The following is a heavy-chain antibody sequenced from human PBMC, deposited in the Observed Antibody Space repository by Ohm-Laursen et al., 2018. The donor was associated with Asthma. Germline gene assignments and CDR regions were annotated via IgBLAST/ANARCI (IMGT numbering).Heavy chain of an antibody. J-gene: IGHJ4*02. V-gene: IGHV1-18*04. CDR2: IYIGNT. CDR1: GYSVTSYA. Sequence: ASVQVSCKASGYSVTSYAFSWVRQAPGQRPEWMGWIYIGNTNYAPNFRDRITMTTDTSTNTAYMELRSLTSDDTAVYYCVRDVVDRFDYWGQGSLVIVSS. D-gene: IGHD2-21*01. CDR3: VRDVVDRFDY.